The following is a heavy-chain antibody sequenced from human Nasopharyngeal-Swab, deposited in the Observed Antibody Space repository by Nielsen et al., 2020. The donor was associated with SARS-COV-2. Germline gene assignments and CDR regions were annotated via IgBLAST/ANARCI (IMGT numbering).Heavy chain of an antibody. Sequence: SQTLSLTCAISGDSVSSNSAAWSWIRQSPSRGLEWLGRTYYRSKWYIDYAASVKSRITINPDTSNNQFSLQLSSVTPEDTAVYYCARIAQAAEPHWGQGTLVTVSS. CDR2: TYYRSKWYI. V-gene: IGHV6-1*01. J-gene: IGHJ4*02. CDR3: ARIAQAAEPH. D-gene: IGHD1-14*01. CDR1: GDSVSSNSAA.